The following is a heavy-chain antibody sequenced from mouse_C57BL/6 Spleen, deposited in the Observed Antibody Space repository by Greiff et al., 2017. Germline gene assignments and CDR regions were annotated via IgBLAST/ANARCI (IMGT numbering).Heavy chain of an antibody. CDR3: TRRLRPYYYAMDY. V-gene: IGHV1-15*01. CDR1: GYTFTDYE. CDR2: IDPETGGT. J-gene: IGHJ4*01. D-gene: IGHD1-2*01. Sequence: QVQLQQSGAELVRPGASVTLSCKASGYTFTDYEMHWVKQTPVHGLEWIGAIDPETGGTAYNQKFKGKAILTADKSSSTAYMELRSLTSEDSAVYYCTRRLRPYYYAMDYWGQGTSVTVSS.